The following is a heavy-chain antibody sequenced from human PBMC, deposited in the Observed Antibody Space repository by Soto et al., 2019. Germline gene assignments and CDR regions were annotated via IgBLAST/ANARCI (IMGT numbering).Heavy chain of an antibody. CDR3: ARGWRFDP. CDR2: INHSGTT. J-gene: IGHJ5*02. V-gene: IGHV4-34*01. Sequence: PSETLSLTCAVYGGSVSGYQWNWIRQSPGQGLEWIGQINHSGTTKYNPSLESRINLSVDTSKKQFSLKMFSVTAADTAIYYCARGWRFDPWGQGTQVTVSS. D-gene: IGHD1-1*01. CDR1: GGSVSGYQ.